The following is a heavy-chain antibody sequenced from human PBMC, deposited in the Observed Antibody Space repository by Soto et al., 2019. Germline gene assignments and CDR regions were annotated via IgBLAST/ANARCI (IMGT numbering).Heavy chain of an antibody. J-gene: IGHJ6*02. CDR3: ARHGAPTIAHDYNSYGMDV. Sequence: SVKVSCKASGYTFKRDAVSWVRQAPGQGLEWMGWISPIYGNANYAQKIQGRATMTTDTSTSTAYMELSSLTVEDTAVYYCARHGAPTIAHDYNSYGMDVWAQGTTVTVSS. CDR2: ISPIYGNA. D-gene: IGHD6-13*01. CDR1: GYTFKRDA. V-gene: IGHV1-18*01.